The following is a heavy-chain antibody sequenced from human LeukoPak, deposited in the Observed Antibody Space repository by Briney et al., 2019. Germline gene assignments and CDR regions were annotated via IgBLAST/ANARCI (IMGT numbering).Heavy chain of an antibody. D-gene: IGHD4-17*01. Sequence: ASVKVSCKASGYTFTSYGISWVRQAPGQGLEWMGWISAYNGNTNYAQKLQGRVTITADESTSTAYMELSSLRSEDTAVYYCACDYGAEGWGQGTLVTVSS. CDR2: ISAYNGNT. CDR1: GYTFTSYG. CDR3: ACDYGAEG. V-gene: IGHV1-18*01. J-gene: IGHJ4*02.